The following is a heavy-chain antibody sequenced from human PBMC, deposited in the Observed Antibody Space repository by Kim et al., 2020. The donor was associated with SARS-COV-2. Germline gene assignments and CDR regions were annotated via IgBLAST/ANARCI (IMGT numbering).Heavy chain of an antibody. V-gene: IGHV1-69*13. CDR1: GGTFSSYA. D-gene: IGHD3-22*01. J-gene: IGHJ6*02. Sequence: SVKVSCKASGGTFSSYAISWVRQAPGQGLEWMGGIIPIFGTAKYAQKVQGRVTITADESTSTAYMELSSLRSEDTAVAYCSSSYYYDSSGYYEYYYYGMDVWGHGTTVTVSS. CDR2: IIPIFGTA. CDR3: SSSYYYDSSGYYEYYYYGMDV.